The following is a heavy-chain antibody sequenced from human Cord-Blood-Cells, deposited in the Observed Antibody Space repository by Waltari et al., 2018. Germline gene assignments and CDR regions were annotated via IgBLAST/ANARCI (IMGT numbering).Heavy chain of an antibody. J-gene: IGHJ4*02. CDR1: GFTLSDHY. CDR2: TRNKANSYTT. Sequence: EVQLVESGGGLVQPGGSLRLSCAASGFTLSDHYMDWVRQAPGKGLEWVGRTRNKANSYTTEYAASVKGRFTISRDDSKNSLYLQMNSLKNEDTAVYYCARDLDYWGQGTLVTVSS. CDR3: ARDLDY. V-gene: IGHV3-72*01.